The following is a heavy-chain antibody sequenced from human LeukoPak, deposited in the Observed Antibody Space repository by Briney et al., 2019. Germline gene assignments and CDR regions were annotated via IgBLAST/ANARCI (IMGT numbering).Heavy chain of an antibody. Sequence: SETLSLTCTVSGGSISSYYWSWIRQPPGKGLEWIGYIYYSGSTNYNPSLKSRVTIPVDTSKNQFSLKLSSVTAADTAVYYCARTWYSSGWYSYYFDYWGQGTLVTVSS. CDR2: IYYSGST. CDR3: ARTWYSSGWYSYYFDY. J-gene: IGHJ4*02. CDR1: GGSISSYY. V-gene: IGHV4-59*01. D-gene: IGHD6-19*01.